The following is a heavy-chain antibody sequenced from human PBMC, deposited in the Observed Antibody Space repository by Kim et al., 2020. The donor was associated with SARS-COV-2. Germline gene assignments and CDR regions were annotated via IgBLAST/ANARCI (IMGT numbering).Heavy chain of an antibody. V-gene: IGHV3-23*01. D-gene: IGHD6-19*01. Sequence: GGSLRLSCTASGFTFSSYAMSWVRQAPEKGLEWASAISGGGISTYYADSVKGRFTISRDNSKDTLYLQMNSLRAEDTAVYYCAKLGGRAVAGSLNDYWGQGTLVTVSS. CDR2: ISGGGIST. CDR1: GFTFSSYA. J-gene: IGHJ4*02. CDR3: AKLGGRAVAGSLNDY.